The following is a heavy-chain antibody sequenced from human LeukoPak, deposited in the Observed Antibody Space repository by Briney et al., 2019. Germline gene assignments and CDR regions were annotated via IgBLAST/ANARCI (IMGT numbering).Heavy chain of an antibody. CDR1: GYSFTSYW. CDR2: IYPGDSDT. CDR3: ASPYLHRGIAAAGNDAFDI. Sequence: GESLKISCKGSGYSFTSYWIGWVRQMPGKGLEWMGIIYPGDSDTRYSPSFQGQVTISADKSISTAYLQWSSLKASDTAMYYCASPYLHRGIAAAGNDAFDIWGQGTMVTVSS. J-gene: IGHJ3*02. D-gene: IGHD6-13*01. V-gene: IGHV5-51*01.